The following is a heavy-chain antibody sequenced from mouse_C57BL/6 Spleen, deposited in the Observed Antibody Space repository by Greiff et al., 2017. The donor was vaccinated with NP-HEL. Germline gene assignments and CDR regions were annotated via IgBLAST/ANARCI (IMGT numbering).Heavy chain of an antibody. CDR3: ASGVGTTVVATDY. CDR1: GYTFTSYW. CDR2: INPSNGGT. V-gene: IGHV1-53*01. D-gene: IGHD1-1*01. Sequence: QVQLQQPGTELVKPGASVKLSCKASGYTFTSYWMHWVKQRPGQGLEWIGNINPSNGGTNYIEKFKSKATLTVDKSSSTAYMQLSSLTSEDSAVYSCASGVGTTVVATDYWGQGTTLTVSS. J-gene: IGHJ2*01.